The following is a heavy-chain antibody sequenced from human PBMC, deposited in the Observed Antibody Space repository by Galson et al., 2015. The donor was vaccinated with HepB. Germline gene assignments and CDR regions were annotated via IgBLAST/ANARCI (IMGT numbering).Heavy chain of an antibody. D-gene: IGHD6-13*01. CDR2: IRYDGSNK. Sequence: SLRLSCAASGFTFTTYGMHWVRQAPGKGLEWVAVIRYDGSNKYYADSVQGRFTISRDNSKNTLYLQMNSLRAEDTAVYYCARGHSSSWYYYYFDYWGQGTLVTVSS. CDR1: GFTFTTYG. V-gene: IGHV3-33*01. CDR3: ARGHSSSWYYYYFDY. J-gene: IGHJ4*02.